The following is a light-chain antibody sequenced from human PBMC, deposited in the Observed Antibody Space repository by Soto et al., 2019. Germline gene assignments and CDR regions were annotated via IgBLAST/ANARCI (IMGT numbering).Light chain of an antibody. J-gene: IGLJ1*01. CDR1: SSDVGDYNY. CDR2: DVS. CDR3: ISYTSSSTRV. V-gene: IGLV2-14*01. Sequence: QSVLTQPASVSGSPGQSITISCTGTSSDVGDYNYVSWYQQHPGKAPKLVIFDVSDRPSGVSNRFSGSKSGNTASLTISGLQAEDEADYYCISYTSSSTRVFGTGTKLTVL.